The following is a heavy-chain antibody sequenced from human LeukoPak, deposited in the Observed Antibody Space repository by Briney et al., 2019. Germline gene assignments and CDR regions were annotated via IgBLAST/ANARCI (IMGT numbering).Heavy chain of an antibody. V-gene: IGHV1-18*01. CDR1: GYTFSNYG. CDR2: ISSYNDNT. D-gene: IGHD3-10*01. J-gene: IGHJ3*02. Sequence: ASVKVSCKASGYTFSNYGISWVRQAPGQGLEWMGWISSYNDNTNYAQKLQGRVTMTTDTSTSTAYMELRSLRSDDTAVYYCARGSGSLRAFDIWGQGTMVTVSS. CDR3: ARGSGSLRAFDI.